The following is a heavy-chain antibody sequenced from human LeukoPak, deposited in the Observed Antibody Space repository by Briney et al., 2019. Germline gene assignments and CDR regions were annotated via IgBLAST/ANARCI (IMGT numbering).Heavy chain of an antibody. CDR2: IYTSGST. CDR1: GGSISSYY. V-gene: IGHV4-4*07. D-gene: IGHD1-26*01. CDR3: ARDRSMGATIVPFFGY. J-gene: IGHJ4*02. Sequence: SETLSLTCTVSGGSISSYYWSWIRQPAGKGLEWIGRIYTSGSTNYNPSLKSRVTMSVDTSKNQFSLKLSSVTAADTAVYYCARDRSMGATIVPFFGYWGQGTLVTVSS.